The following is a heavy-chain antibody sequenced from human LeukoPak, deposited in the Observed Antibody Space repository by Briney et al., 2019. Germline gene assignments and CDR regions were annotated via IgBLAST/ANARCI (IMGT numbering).Heavy chain of an antibody. CDR2: INPNSGGT. V-gene: IGHV1-2*02. CDR1: GYTFTGYY. CDR3: ARAPYYGSGSYYNENYYYYMDV. D-gene: IGHD3-10*01. Sequence: GASVKVSCKASGYTFTGYYMHWVRQAPGQGLEWMGWINPNSGGTNYAQKFQGRVTITRNTSISTAYMELSSLRSEDTAVYYCARAPYYGSGSYYNENYYYYMDVWGKGTTVTVSS. J-gene: IGHJ6*03.